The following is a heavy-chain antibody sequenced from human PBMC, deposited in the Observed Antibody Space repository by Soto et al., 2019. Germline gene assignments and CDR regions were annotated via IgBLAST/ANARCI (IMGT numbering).Heavy chain of an antibody. J-gene: IGHJ4*02. CDR1: GGSISSYY. CDR2: IYYSGST. Sequence: SETLSLTCTVSGGSISSYYWSWIRQPPGKGLEWIGYIYYSGSTNYNPSLKSRVTISVHTSKDQFSLKLSSVTAADTAVYYCARPKPDTAVGYFDYWGPGALVTVSS. D-gene: IGHD5-18*01. V-gene: IGHV4-59*12. CDR3: ARPKPDTAVGYFDY.